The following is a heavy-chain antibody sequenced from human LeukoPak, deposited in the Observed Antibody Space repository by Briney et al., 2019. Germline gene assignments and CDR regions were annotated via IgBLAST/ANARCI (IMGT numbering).Heavy chain of an antibody. Sequence: ASVEVSCKASGYTFTGYYMHWVRQAPGQGLEWMGWINPNSGGTNYAQKFQGRVTMTRDTSISTAYMELSRLRSDDTAVYYCARGGLPNYYDSSGYWQLDYWGQGTLVTVSS. CDR2: INPNSGGT. D-gene: IGHD3-22*01. CDR1: GYTFTGYY. V-gene: IGHV1-2*02. CDR3: ARGGLPNYYDSSGYWQLDY. J-gene: IGHJ4*02.